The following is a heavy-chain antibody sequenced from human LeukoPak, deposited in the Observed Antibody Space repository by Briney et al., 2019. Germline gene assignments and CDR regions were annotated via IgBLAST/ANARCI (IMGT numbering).Heavy chain of an antibody. Sequence: SETLSLTCTVSGGSISSYYWSWIRQPAGKGLEWIGRIYTSGSTNYNPSLKSRVTMSVDTSKNQFSLKLSSVTAADTAVYYCARDDYGVTHNWFDPWGQGPLVTVSS. D-gene: IGHD4-17*01. V-gene: IGHV4-4*07. CDR2: IYTSGST. CDR3: ARDDYGVTHNWFDP. CDR1: GGSISSYY. J-gene: IGHJ5*02.